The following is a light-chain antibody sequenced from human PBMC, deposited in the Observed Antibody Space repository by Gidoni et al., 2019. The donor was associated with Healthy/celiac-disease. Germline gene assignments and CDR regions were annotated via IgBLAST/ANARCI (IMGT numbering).Light chain of an antibody. CDR3: QQSYSTPWT. J-gene: IGKJ1*01. V-gene: IGKV1-39*01. Sequence: DIQMTHSPSSLSASVGDRVTIRCRASQSISSYLNWYQQKPGKAPQLLIYAGSSLQSGVPSRFSGSGSGTDFTLTISSLQPEDFATYYCQQSYSTPWTFXQXTKVEIK. CDR2: AGS. CDR1: QSISSY.